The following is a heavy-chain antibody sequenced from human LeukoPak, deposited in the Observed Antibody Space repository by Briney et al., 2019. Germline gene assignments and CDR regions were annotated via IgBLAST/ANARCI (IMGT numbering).Heavy chain of an antibody. CDR3: ASSLRGVVADAFDI. CDR1: GYTFTSYG. D-gene: IGHD3-10*01. J-gene: IGHJ3*02. V-gene: IGHV1-18*01. Sequence: ASVKVSCKASGYTFTSYGISWVRQAPGQGLEWMGWISAYNGNTNYAQKLQGRVTMTTDTSTSTAYMELRSLRSDDTAVYYCASSLRGVVADAFDIWGQGTMVTVSS. CDR2: ISAYNGNT.